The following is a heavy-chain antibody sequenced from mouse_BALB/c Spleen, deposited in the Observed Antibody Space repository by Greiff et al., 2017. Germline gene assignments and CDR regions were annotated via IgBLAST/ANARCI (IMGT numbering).Heavy chain of an antibody. CDR3: ARSTPYGNYRYFDY. CDR2: ILPGSGST. Sequence: VQLQQSGAELMKPGASVKISCKATGYTFSSYWIEWVKQRPGHGLEWIGEILPGSGSTNYNEKFKGKATFTADTSSNTAYMQLSSLTSEDSAVYYCARSTPYGNYRYFDYWGQGTTLTVSS. V-gene: IGHV1-9*01. J-gene: IGHJ2*01. D-gene: IGHD2-10*02. CDR1: GYTFSSYW.